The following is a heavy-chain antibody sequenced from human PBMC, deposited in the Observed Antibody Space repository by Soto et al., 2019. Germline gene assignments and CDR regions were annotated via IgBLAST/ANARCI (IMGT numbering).Heavy chain of an antibody. CDR1: GGSMSSSTFY. V-gene: IGHV4-39*02. CDR3: AKSADNWFDP. Sequence: SETLSLTCSVSGGSMSSSTFYWGWIRQPPGKGLEWIGSVYYSGSAYYNSSLKTRVTMSVDLSKNHFSLRLSSVTAADTAVYYCAKSADNWFDPWGQGTLVTVSS. CDR2: VYYSGSA. J-gene: IGHJ5*02.